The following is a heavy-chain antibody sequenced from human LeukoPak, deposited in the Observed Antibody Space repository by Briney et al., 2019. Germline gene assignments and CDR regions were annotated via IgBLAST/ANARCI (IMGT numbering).Heavy chain of an antibody. V-gene: IGHV3-30-3*01. CDR3: ARESITMVRGVTPPFDY. J-gene: IGHJ4*02. CDR2: ISYDGSNK. Sequence: GGSLRLSCAASGFTFSSYAMHWVRQAPGKGLEWVAVISYDGSNKYYADSVKGRFTISRDNSKNTLYLQMNSLRAEDTAVYYCARESITMVRGVTPPFDYWGQGTLVTVSS. CDR1: GFTFSSYA. D-gene: IGHD3-10*01.